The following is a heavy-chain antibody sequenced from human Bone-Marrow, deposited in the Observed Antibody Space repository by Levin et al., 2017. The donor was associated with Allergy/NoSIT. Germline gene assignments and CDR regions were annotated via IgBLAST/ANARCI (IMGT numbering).Heavy chain of an antibody. CDR1: GFTFSNYG. CDR3: ARKYSSAWCFDY. J-gene: IGHJ4*02. Sequence: GESLKISCAASGFTFSNYGMTWVRQAPGKGLEWVANIKQDGTEKNYVDSVKGRFTISRDNANNALHLQMGSLRVEDTAVYFCARKYSSAWCFDYWGQGILVAVSS. D-gene: IGHD6-19*01. CDR2: IKQDGTEK. V-gene: IGHV3-7*01.